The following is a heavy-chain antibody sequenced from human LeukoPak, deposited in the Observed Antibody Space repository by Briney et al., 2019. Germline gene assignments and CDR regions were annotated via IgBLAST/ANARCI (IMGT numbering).Heavy chain of an antibody. Sequence: PSETLSLTCTVSGYSISSGYYWGWIRQPPGKGLEWIGCIYHSGSTYYNPSLKSRVTISGDTSENQFSLRLSSVTAADTAVYYRARASYSYDISGWVPFDYWGQGTLVTVSS. CDR1: GYSISSGYY. CDR3: ARASYSYDISGWVPFDY. D-gene: IGHD3-22*01. V-gene: IGHV4-38-2*02. CDR2: IYHSGST. J-gene: IGHJ4*02.